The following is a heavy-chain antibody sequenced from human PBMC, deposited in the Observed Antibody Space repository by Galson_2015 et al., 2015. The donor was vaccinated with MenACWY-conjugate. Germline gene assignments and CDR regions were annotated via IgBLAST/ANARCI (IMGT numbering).Heavy chain of an antibody. J-gene: IGHJ6*02. Sequence: ETLSLTCTVSGGSISSYYWSWIRQPPGKGLEWIGYIYYSGITNYNPSPKSRVTISVDTSKNQFSLKLSSVTAADTAVYYCARDGVDYYGMDVWGQGTTVTVSS. CDR3: ARDGVDYYGMDV. CDR2: IYYSGIT. CDR1: GGSISSYY. D-gene: IGHD2-15*01. V-gene: IGHV4-59*01.